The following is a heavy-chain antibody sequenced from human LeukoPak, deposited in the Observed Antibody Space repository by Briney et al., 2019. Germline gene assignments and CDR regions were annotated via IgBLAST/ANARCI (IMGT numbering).Heavy chain of an antibody. V-gene: IGHV4-59*08. CDR2: VYNSGDT. CDR1: GGSTSSDY. CDR3: ARLKLGAYFDL. Sequence: SETLSLICTVSGGSTSSDYWSWIRQSPGKGLEWVGYVYNSGDTGKNPSLKSRVTILLDTSKNQCSLKLTSVSAADTAVYYCARLKLGAYFDLWGRGTLVTVSS. J-gene: IGHJ2*01. D-gene: IGHD3-16*01.